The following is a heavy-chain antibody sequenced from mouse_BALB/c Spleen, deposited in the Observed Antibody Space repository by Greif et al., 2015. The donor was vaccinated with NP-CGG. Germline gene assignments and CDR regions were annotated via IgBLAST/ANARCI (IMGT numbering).Heavy chain of an antibody. D-gene: IGHD4-1*01. Sequence: VRLQESGAELVKPGASVKLSCKASGYTFTSYWMHWVKQRPGQGLEWIGEINPSNGRTNYNEKFKSKATLTVDKSSSTAYMQLSSLTSEDSAVYYCARWDAPFAYWGQGTLVTASA. CDR2: INPSNGRT. CDR3: ARWDAPFAY. V-gene: IGHV1S81*02. J-gene: IGHJ3*01. CDR1: GYTFTSYW.